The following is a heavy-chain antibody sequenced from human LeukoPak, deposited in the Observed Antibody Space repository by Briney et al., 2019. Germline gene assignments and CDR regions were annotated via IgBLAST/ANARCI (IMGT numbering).Heavy chain of an antibody. J-gene: IGHJ4*02. CDR3: ARGEKRPVLRFLEWLLEYYFDY. Sequence: SETLSLTCAVYGGSFSGYYWRWIHQPPGKGQELIGEINHSGSTNYNPSLKSRFTISVDTSKNQFSLKLSSVTAADTAVYYCARGEKRPVLRFLEWLLEYYFDYWGQGTLVTVSS. CDR2: INHSGST. D-gene: IGHD3-3*01. CDR1: GGSFSGYY. V-gene: IGHV4-34*01.